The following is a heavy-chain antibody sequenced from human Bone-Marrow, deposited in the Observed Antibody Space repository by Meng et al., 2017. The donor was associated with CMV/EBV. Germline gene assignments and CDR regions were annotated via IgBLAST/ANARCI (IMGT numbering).Heavy chain of an antibody. CDR2: IVVGSGNT. CDR3: AALPMTTVSYNFDY. D-gene: IGHD4-11*01. Sequence: SVKVSCKASGFTFTSSAVQWVRQARGQRLEWIGWIVVGSGNTNYAQKFQERVTITRDMSTSTAYMELSSLRSEDTAVYYCAALPMTTVSYNFDYWGQGTLVTGSS. CDR1: GFTFTSSA. V-gene: IGHV1-58*01. J-gene: IGHJ4*02.